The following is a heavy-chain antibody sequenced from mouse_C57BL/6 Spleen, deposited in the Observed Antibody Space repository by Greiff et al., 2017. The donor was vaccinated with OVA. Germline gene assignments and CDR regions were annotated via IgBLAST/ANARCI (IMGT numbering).Heavy chain of an antibody. CDR1: GFTFSSYT. CDR3: ARHVYDYDGGDYFDY. D-gene: IGHD2-4*01. V-gene: IGHV5-9*01. Sequence: EVHLVESGGGLVKPGGSLKLSCAASGFTFSSYTMSWVRQTPEKRLEWVATISGGGGNTYYPDSVKGRFTISRDNAKNTLYLQMSSLRSEDAALYYCARHVYDYDGGDYFDYWGQGTTLTVSS. J-gene: IGHJ2*01. CDR2: ISGGGGNT.